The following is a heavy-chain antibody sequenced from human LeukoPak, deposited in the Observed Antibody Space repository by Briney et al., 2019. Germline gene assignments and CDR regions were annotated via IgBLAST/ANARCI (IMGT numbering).Heavy chain of an antibody. D-gene: IGHD2-2*01. J-gene: IGHJ4*02. V-gene: IGHV3-21*01. CDR2: ISSSSSYI. CDR1: GFTFSSYS. CDR3: AREGDCSSTSCPDY. Sequence: GGSLRLSCAASGFTFSSYSMNWVRKATGKGLEWVSSISSSSSYIYYADSVKGRFTISRDNAKNSLYLQMNSLRAEDTAVYYCAREGDCSSTSCPDYWGQGTLVTVSS.